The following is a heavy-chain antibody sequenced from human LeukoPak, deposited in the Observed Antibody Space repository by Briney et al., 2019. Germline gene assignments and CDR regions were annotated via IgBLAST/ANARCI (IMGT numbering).Heavy chain of an antibody. J-gene: IGHJ6*03. V-gene: IGHV4-61*02. Sequence: SETLSLTCTVSGGSISSGSYYWSWIRQPAGKGLEWIGRIYTSGSTNYNPSLKSRVTISVDTSKNQFSLKLSSVTAADTAVYYCAREPDFWGPHYYRDVWAKGPRSPSP. CDR1: GGSISSGSYY. CDR3: AREPDFWGPHYYRDV. CDR2: IYTSGST. D-gene: IGHD3-3*01.